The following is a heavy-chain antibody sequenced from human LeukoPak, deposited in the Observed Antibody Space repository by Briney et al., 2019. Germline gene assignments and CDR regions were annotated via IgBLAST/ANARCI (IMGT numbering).Heavy chain of an antibody. CDR3: AKDSNYDILTGYYDYFDY. D-gene: IGHD3-9*01. Sequence: PGGSLRLSCAASGFTFSTYSMNWVRQAPGKGLEWVSYISGSGTISYADSVKGRFTISRDNSKNALYLQMNSLRAEDTAVYYCAKDSNYDILTGYYDYFDYWGQGTLVTVSS. V-gene: IGHV3-48*01. CDR2: ISGSGTI. CDR1: GFTFSTYS. J-gene: IGHJ4*02.